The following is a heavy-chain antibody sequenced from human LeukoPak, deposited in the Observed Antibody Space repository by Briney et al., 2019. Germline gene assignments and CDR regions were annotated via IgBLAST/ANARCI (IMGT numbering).Heavy chain of an antibody. Sequence: ASVKVSCKASGYTFTGYYMHWVRQAPGQGLEWMGWISAYNGNTNYAQKLQGRVTMTTDTSTSTAYMELRSLRSDDTAVYYCARDASIRVLLWFGELRYFDYWGQGTLVTVSS. CDR1: GYTFTGYY. CDR3: ARDASIRVLLWFGELRYFDY. J-gene: IGHJ4*02. D-gene: IGHD3-10*01. CDR2: ISAYNGNT. V-gene: IGHV1-18*04.